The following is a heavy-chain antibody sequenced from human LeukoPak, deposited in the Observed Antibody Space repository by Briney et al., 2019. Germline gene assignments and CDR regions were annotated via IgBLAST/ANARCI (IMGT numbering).Heavy chain of an antibody. CDR3: ALSTTTVTTRTLDY. J-gene: IGHJ4*02. CDR1: GGSFSNYF. CDR2: ISLSGTI. V-gene: IGHV4-34*01. Sequence: PSETLSLTCTVSGGSFSNYFWTWIRQPPGKGLEWIGEISLSGTIKYNPSIKSRVTLSVDTSKNQFSLKLSTVTAADTAVYYCALSTTTVTTRTLDYWGQGALVIVSS. D-gene: IGHD4-17*01.